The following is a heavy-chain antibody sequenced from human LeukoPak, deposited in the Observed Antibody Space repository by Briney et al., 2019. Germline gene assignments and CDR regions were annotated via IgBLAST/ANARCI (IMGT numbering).Heavy chain of an antibody. Sequence: GGSLRLSCAASGFTFSGSAMQWVRQASGKGLEWVGRIRSKANSYATAYAASVKGRFTISRDGSKNTAYLQMNSLKTEDTAVYYCTRVGATFLDYWGPGTLVTVSS. D-gene: IGHD1-26*01. J-gene: IGHJ4*02. CDR3: TRVGATFLDY. CDR1: GFTFSGSA. CDR2: IRSKANSYAT. V-gene: IGHV3-73*01.